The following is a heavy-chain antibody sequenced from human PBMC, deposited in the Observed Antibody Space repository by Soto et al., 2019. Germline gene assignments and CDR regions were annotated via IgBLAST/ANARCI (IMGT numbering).Heavy chain of an antibody. J-gene: IGHJ4*02. CDR2: ISHDGNNK. D-gene: IGHD1-26*01. Sequence: GGSLRLSCAASGFTFSSYVMHWVRQTPGKGLEWVAFISHDGNNKYYADSVKGRFTISRDNSENTLYLQMDSLRAEDTAVYYCARDDEGGSQCDLAYWGQGTLVTVSS. CDR1: GFTFSSYV. CDR3: ARDDEGGSQCDLAY. V-gene: IGHV3-30-3*01.